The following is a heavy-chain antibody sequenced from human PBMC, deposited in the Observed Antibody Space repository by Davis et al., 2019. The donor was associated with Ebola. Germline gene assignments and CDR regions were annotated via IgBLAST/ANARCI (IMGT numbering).Heavy chain of an antibody. J-gene: IGHJ6*02. CDR1: GYTFTGYY. D-gene: IGHD3-22*01. V-gene: IGHV1-46*01. CDR3: AREPFSGYYALGGMDV. CDR2: INPSGGST. Sequence: AASVKVSCKASGYTFTGYYMHWVRQAPGQGLEWMGIINPSGGSTSYAQKFQGRVTMTRDTSTSTVYMELSSLRAEDMAVYYCAREPFSGYYALGGMDVWGQGTTVTVSS.